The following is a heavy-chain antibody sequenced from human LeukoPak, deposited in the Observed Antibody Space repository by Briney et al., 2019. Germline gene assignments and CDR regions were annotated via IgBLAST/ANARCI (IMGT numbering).Heavy chain of an antibody. Sequence: ASVKVSCKASGYTFTSYDINWVRQATGQGLEWMGWMNPNSGNTGYARKFQGRVTMTRNTSISTAYMELSSLRSEDTAVYYCARGRDDYGDYRNWFDPWGQGTLVTVSS. J-gene: IGHJ5*02. V-gene: IGHV1-8*01. CDR1: GYTFTSYD. CDR3: ARGRDDYGDYRNWFDP. CDR2: MNPNSGNT. D-gene: IGHD4-17*01.